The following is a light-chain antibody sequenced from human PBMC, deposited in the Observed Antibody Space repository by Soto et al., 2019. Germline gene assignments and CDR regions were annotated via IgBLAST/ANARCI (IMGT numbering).Light chain of an antibody. V-gene: IGLV1-44*01. CDR3: VAWDDSLNGWV. Sequence: QSVLTQPPSASGTPGQRVTISCVGSSSNIGSNTVNWYQQLPGTAPKLLIYSNDQRPSGVPDRFSGSKSGTSASLAISGLQSEDEADYYCVAWDDSLNGWVFGGGTQLTVL. CDR1: SSNIGSNT. CDR2: SND. J-gene: IGLJ3*02.